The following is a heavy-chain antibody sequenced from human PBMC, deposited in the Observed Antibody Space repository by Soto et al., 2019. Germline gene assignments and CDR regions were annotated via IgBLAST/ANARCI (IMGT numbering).Heavy chain of an antibody. CDR3: ARERAYSSSWYCLVYYGMDV. V-gene: IGHV3-33*01. D-gene: IGHD6-13*01. J-gene: IGHJ6*02. CDR2: IWYDGSNK. CDR1: GFTFSSYG. Sequence: QVQLVESGGGVVQPGRSLRLSCAASGFTFSSYGMHWVRQAPGKGLEWVAVIWYDGSNKYYADYVKGRIAISRDNSKDTMYLQMNSLGGEDTTLYYCARERAYSSSWYCLVYYGMDVWGQGTTVTVSS.